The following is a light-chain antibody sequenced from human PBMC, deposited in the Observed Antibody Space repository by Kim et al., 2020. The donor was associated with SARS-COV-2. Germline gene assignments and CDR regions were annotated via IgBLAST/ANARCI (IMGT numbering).Light chain of an antibody. CDR3: QQRGNWPLT. Sequence: LSPGGRATPSCRASQGVSSYLAWYQQKPGQAPRLLIYDASNRATGIPARFSGSGSGTDFTLTIGSLEPEDFAVYYCQQRGNWPLTFGGGTKVDIK. CDR1: QGVSSY. CDR2: DAS. J-gene: IGKJ4*01. V-gene: IGKV3-11*01.